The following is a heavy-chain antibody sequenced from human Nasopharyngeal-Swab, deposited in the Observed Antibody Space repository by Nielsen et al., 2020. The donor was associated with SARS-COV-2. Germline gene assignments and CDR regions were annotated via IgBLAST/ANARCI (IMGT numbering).Heavy chain of an antibody. V-gene: IGHV3-48*02. CDR1: GFTFSSYS. D-gene: IGHD3-22*01. J-gene: IGHJ4*02. Sequence: GGSLRLSCAASGFTFSSYSMNWVRQAPGKGLEWVSYISSSSSTIYYADSVKGRFTISRDNAKNSLYLQMNSLRDEDTAVYYCARGDDTTDYYEPFDSWGQGTLVTVSS. CDR2: ISSSSSTI. CDR3: ARGDDTTDYYEPFDS.